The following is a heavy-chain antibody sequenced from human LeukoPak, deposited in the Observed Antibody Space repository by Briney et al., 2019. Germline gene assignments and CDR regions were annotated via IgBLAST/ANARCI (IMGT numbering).Heavy chain of an antibody. Sequence: GGSLRLSCAASGFTFRNYAIYGVRQAPGKGLKWVSGISGSGGDTYFADSVKGRFTISRDHSKNTVFLQMDSLRAEDTAVYYCAKTTAGNSSGRYPGWPVDYWGQGTLVTVSS. CDR1: GFTFRNYA. D-gene: IGHD6-19*01. CDR2: ISGSGGDT. J-gene: IGHJ4*02. V-gene: IGHV3-23*01. CDR3: AKTTAGNSSGRYPGWPVDY.